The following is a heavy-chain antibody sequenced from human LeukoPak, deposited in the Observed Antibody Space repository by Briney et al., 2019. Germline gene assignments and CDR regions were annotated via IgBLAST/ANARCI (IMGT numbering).Heavy chain of an antibody. CDR2: MNGDGSGA. V-gene: IGHV3-74*01. J-gene: IGHJ6*02. Sequence: GGSLRLSCAASGFTLRDYWMDWVRQAPGKGLEWVSRMNGDGSGANYAESVQGRFTISRDNAENTVYLQMDSLGAEDTAVYYCARGYHFNHYGMDVWGQGTTVTVSS. CDR3: ARGYHFNHYGMDV. CDR1: GFTLRDYW. D-gene: IGHD1-14*01.